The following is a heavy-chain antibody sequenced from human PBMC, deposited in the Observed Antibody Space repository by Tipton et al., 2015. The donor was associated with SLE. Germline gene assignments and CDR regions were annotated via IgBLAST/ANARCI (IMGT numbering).Heavy chain of an antibody. Sequence: TLSLTCTVSGGSISSYYWSWIRQPPGKGLEWIGYIYYSGSTNYNPSLKSRVTISVDTSKNQFSLKVSSVTAADTAVYYCARENIGYNYAFDMWGQGTMVTVSS. CDR3: ARENIGYNYAFDM. CDR1: GGSISSYY. D-gene: IGHD5-24*01. J-gene: IGHJ3*02. CDR2: IYYSGST. V-gene: IGHV4-59*12.